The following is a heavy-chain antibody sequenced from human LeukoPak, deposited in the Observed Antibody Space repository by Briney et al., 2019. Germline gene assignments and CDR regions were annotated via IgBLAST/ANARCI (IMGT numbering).Heavy chain of an antibody. V-gene: IGHV1-46*01. Sequence: GASVKVSCKASGYTFTSYYMHWVRQAPGQGLEWMGIINPSGGSTSYAQKFQDRVTMTRDTSTSTVYMELSSLRSEDTAVYYCARGRRYGPGVFYFDYWGQGTLVTVSS. CDR1: GYTFTSYY. J-gene: IGHJ4*02. CDR2: INPSGGST. D-gene: IGHD4-17*01. CDR3: ARGRRYGPGVFYFDY.